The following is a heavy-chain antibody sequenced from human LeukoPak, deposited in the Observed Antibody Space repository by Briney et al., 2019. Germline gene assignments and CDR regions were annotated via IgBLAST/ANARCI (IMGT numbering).Heavy chain of an antibody. CDR3: AKDILVRGVIMSSSLDY. V-gene: IGHV3-30*02. CDR1: GFTFSNYG. D-gene: IGHD3-10*01. J-gene: IGHJ4*02. Sequence: PGGSLRLSCAASGFTFSNYGMHWVRQAPDKGLEWVAFLQNHGGDIHYADSVEGRFTISRDNSKNTLYLQMNSLRAEDTALYYCAKDILVRGVIMSSSLDYWGQGTLVTVSS. CDR2: LQNHGGDI.